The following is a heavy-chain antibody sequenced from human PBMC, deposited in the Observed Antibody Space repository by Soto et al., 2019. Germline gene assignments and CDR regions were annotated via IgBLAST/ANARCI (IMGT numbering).Heavy chain of an antibody. CDR3: PTDPPGDRPGY. V-gene: IGHV3-15*01. D-gene: IGHD3-10*01. Sequence: GGSLRLSCAASGFTFSNAWMSWVRQAPGKGLEWVGRIKSKTDGGTTDYAAPVKGRFTISRDDSKNTLYLQMNSLKTEDTAVYYCPTDPPGDRPGYWGQGTLVTVSS. J-gene: IGHJ4*02. CDR1: GFTFSNAW. CDR2: IKSKTDGGTT.